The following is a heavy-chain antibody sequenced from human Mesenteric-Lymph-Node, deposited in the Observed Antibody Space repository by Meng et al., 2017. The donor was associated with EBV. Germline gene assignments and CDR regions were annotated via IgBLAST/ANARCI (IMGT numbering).Heavy chain of an antibody. CDR2: ISGYNGNT. CDR3: ARDISDSFTWWALDY. CDR1: CYTFTYHG. V-gene: IGHV1-18*01. Sequence: QLQLVQSVAVVKKHGASVMVSCMASCYTFTYHGISWVRQAPGQGLEWVGWISGYNGNTNYAQKFQGRVTMTTDTSTSAAYMDLRSLRSDDTAVYYCARDISDSFTWWALDYWGQGTLVTVSS. D-gene: IGHD2-8*02. J-gene: IGHJ4*02.